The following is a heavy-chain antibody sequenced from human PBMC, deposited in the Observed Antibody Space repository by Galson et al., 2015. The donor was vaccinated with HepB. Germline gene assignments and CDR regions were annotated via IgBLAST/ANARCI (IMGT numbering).Heavy chain of an antibody. Sequence: SLRLSCAASGFSFSNYAMHWVRQAPGTGLEWVAVIWSDGSNTKYADSVKGRFTISRDNSKNTLYLQMNTLRGEDTAVYHCARMVNVGGNPSKGPLDYWGQGTLVTVSS. D-gene: IGHD4-23*01. J-gene: IGHJ4*02. CDR2: IWSDGSNT. CDR3: ARMVNVGGNPSKGPLDY. V-gene: IGHV3-33*01. CDR1: GFSFSNYA.